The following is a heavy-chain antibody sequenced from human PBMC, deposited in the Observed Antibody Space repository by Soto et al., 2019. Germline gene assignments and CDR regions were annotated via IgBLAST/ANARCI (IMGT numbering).Heavy chain of an antibody. D-gene: IGHD5-12*01. J-gene: IGHJ4*02. Sequence: PAKVSCKASRGTFSSYSISSARQAPGQGLEWMGGIIPIFGTANYAQKFQGRVTITADESTSTAYMELSSLRSEDTAVYYCVSVATILIYPDYWGQGTLVTVSS. V-gene: IGHV1-69*13. CDR3: VSVATILIYPDY. CDR1: RGTFSSYS. CDR2: IIPIFGTA.